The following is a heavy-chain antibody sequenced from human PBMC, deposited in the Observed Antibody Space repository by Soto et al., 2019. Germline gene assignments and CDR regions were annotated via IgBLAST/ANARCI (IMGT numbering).Heavy chain of an antibody. J-gene: IGHJ4*02. CDR2: IIPIFGTA. D-gene: IGHD6-6*01. Sequence: ASVKVSCKASGGTFSSYAISWVRQAPGQGLEWMGGIIPIFGTANYAQKFQGRVTITADESTSTAYMELSSLGSEDTAVYYCARDLYSSSAPGFDYWGQGTLVTVSS. CDR1: GGTFSSYA. CDR3: ARDLYSSSAPGFDY. V-gene: IGHV1-69*13.